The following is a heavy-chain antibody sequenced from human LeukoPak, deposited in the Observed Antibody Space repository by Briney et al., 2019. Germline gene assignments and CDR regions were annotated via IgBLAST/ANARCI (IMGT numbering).Heavy chain of an antibody. CDR2: IIPIFGTA. CDR1: GGTFSSYA. CDR3: ARALVTTVRGVITFDY. J-gene: IGHJ4*02. D-gene: IGHD3-10*01. V-gene: IGHV1-69*01. Sequence: ASVKVSCKASGGTFSSYAISWVRQAPGRGLEWMGGIIPIFGTANYAQKFQGRVTITADESTSTAYMELSSLRSEDTAVYYCARALVTTVRGVITFDYWGQGTLVTVSS.